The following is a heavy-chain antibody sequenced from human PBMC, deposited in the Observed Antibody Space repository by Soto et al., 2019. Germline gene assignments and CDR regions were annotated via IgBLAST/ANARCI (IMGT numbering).Heavy chain of an antibody. V-gene: IGHV1-18*01. CDR1: GYTFTIYS. J-gene: IGHJ4*02. D-gene: IGHD4-4*01. CDR2: INVYNVNT. Sequence: ASVKVSCKSSGYTFTIYSISWVRQAPGQGLEWMGWINVYNVNTKYAQKFQGRVTMTTDTSTSTVYMELRSLSSDDPAVYYCASNGVAVTTGTSGYWGQGTLVTVSS. CDR3: ASNGVAVTTGTSGY.